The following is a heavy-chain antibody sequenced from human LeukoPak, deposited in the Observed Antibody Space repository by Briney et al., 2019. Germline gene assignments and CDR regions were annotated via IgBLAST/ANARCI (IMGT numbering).Heavy chain of an antibody. CDR3: ARSGAQWLLAYYFDY. D-gene: IGHD3-22*01. V-gene: IGHV3-74*01. CDR1: GSTFSSYW. Sequence: GGSLRLSCAASGSTFSSYWMHWVRQAPGKGLVWVSRINSDGSSTSYADSVKGRFTISRDNAKNTLYLQMNSLRAEDTAVYYCARSGAQWLLAYYFDYWGQGTLVTVSS. CDR2: INSDGSST. J-gene: IGHJ4*02.